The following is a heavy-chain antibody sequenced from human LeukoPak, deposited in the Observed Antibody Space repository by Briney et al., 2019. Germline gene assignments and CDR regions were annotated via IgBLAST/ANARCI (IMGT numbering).Heavy chain of an antibody. D-gene: IGHD4-17*01. Sequence: GGSLRLSCAASGFTFNTFAMTWVRQAPGKGLEWVSSITGTHYTTYNTDSVKGRFTISRDNSKNTLYLQMNSLRADDTALYYCTKHPNGDYVGAFDPWGQGTLVTVPS. J-gene: IGHJ5*02. CDR2: ITGTHYTT. V-gene: IGHV3-23*01. CDR3: TKHPNGDYVGAFDP. CDR1: GFTFNTFA.